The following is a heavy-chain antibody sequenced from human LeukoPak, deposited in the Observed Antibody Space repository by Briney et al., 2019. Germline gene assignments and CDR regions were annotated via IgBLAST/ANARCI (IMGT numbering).Heavy chain of an antibody. CDR3: ASSQYRGIAAAGTFDY. Sequence: GGSLRLSCAASGFTFSNYAMHWVRQAPGTGLELVAVIWFDGTNKYYGDSVRGRFTISRDNSKNRLYLQMNSLRAEDTAVYYCASSQYRGIAAAGTFDYWGQGTLITVSS. D-gene: IGHD6-13*01. J-gene: IGHJ4*02. CDR2: IWFDGTNK. V-gene: IGHV3-33*01. CDR1: GFTFSNYA.